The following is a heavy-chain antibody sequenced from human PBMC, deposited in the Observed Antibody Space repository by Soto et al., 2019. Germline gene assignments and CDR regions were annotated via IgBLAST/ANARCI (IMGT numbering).Heavy chain of an antibody. D-gene: IGHD1-26*01. Sequence: ASVKVSCKASGFTFTSYAITWVRQAPGQGLEWMGWISAYNGNTNYAQNLQGRVTMTRDTSTSTFYMEVSSLSSEDTAVYYCASTLGARFDYWGQGTLVTVSS. CDR2: ISAYNGNT. CDR1: GFTFTSYA. V-gene: IGHV1-18*01. CDR3: ASTLGARFDY. J-gene: IGHJ4*02.